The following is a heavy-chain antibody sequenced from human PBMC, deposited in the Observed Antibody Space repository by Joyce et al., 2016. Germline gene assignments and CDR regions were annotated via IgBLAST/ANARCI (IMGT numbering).Heavy chain of an antibody. J-gene: IGHJ4*02. CDR3: GSVFEY. CDR1: GFTFPNFW. Sequence: EVQLVESGGGLLQPGGSLTLPCAASGFTFPNFWMPWVRQAPGKGLVWVARFDSDGSGTSYADSVKGRFTISRDNAKNMVYLQMNSLRIEDTAVYYCGSVFEYWGRGALVTVSS. CDR2: FDSDGSGT. V-gene: IGHV3-74*01.